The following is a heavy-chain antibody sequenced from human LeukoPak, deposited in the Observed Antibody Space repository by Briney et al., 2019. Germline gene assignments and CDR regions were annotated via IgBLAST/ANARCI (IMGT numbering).Heavy chain of an antibody. CDR2: FIPVLGIA. V-gene: IGHV1-69*04. Sequence: ASVKVSCKASGGTFSSYAISWVRQAPGQGLEWMGRFIPVLGIANYAQKFQGRVTITADKSTSTAYMELSSLRSEDTAVYYCATNGGEGYWGQGTLVTVSS. D-gene: IGHD3-16*01. J-gene: IGHJ4*02. CDR1: GGTFSSYA. CDR3: ATNGGEGY.